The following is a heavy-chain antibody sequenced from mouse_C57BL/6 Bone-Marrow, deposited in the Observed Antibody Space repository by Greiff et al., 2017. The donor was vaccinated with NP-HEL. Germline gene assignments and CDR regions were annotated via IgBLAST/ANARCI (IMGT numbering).Heavy chain of an antibody. CDR2: IHPNSGST. CDR3: AREIDGYYVFSLYFDY. V-gene: IGHV1-64*01. D-gene: IGHD2-3*01. CDR1: GYTFTSYW. Sequence: QVQLQQPGAELVKPGASVKLSCKASGYTFTSYWMHWVKQRPGQGLEWIGMIHPNSGSTNYNEKFKSKATLTVDKSSSTAYMQLSSLTSEDSSVSYCAREIDGYYVFSLYFDYGGQGTTLTVSS. J-gene: IGHJ2*01.